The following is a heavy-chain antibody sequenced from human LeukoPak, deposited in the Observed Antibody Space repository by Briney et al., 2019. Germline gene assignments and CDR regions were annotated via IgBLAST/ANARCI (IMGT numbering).Heavy chain of an antibody. V-gene: IGHV3-7*01. CDR1: GFTFSSYW. Sequence: HPGGSLRLSCAASGFTFSSYWMSWVRQAPGKGLDSVANIKQDGSEKYYVDSVKGRFTISRDNAKNSLYLQMNSLRAEDTAGYYCARQGNYYALDYWGQGTLVTVSS. J-gene: IGHJ4*02. CDR2: IKQDGSEK. CDR3: ARQGNYYALDY. D-gene: IGHD1-26*01.